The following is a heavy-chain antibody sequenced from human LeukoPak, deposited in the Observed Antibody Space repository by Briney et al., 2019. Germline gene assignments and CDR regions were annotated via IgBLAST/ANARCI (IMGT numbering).Heavy chain of an antibody. CDR1: GYTFTGYY. J-gene: IGHJ5*02. D-gene: IGHD1-7*01. CDR2: TNPNSGGT. V-gene: IGHV1-2*02. Sequence: ASVKVSCKASGYTFTGYYMHWVRQAPGQGLEWMGWTNPNSGGTNYAQKFQGRVTMTRDTSISTAYMELSRLRSDDTAVYYCAREGGITGTYWFDPWGQGTLVTVSS. CDR3: AREGGITGTYWFDP.